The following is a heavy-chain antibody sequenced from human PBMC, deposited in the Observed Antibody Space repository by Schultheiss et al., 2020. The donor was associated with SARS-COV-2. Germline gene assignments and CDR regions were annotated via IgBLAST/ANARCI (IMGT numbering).Heavy chain of an antibody. V-gene: IGHV3-74*01. CDR1: GFTFSSYW. CDR2: INSDGSST. D-gene: IGHD2-2*01. J-gene: IGHJ4*02. CDR3: ARDMCSSTSCPSRTLDY. Sequence: GGSLRLSCAASGFTFSSYWMHWVRQAPGKGLVWVSRINSDGSSTSYADSVKGRFTISRDNSKNTLYLQMNSLRAEDTAVYYCARDMCSSTSCPSRTLDYWGQGTLVTVSS.